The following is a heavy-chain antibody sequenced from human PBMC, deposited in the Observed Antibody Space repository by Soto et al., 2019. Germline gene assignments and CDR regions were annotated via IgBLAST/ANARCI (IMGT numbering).Heavy chain of an antibody. J-gene: IGHJ6*02. Sequence: GGSLRLSCAASGFTFSACGMHWVRQAPGEGLEWVAATSYDGSDKYYGDSVKGRFTISRDNSKNTLYLQMNSLRAEDTAVYYCAKTYYYGSGSLNTYGMDVWGQGTTVTGSS. V-gene: IGHV3-30*18. CDR1: GFTFSACG. CDR3: AKTYYYGSGSLNTYGMDV. D-gene: IGHD3-10*01. CDR2: TSYDGSDK.